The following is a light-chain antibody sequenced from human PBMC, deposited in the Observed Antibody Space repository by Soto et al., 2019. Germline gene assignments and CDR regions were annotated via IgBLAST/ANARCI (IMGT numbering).Light chain of an antibody. CDR1: QDISKF. V-gene: IGKV1-33*01. J-gene: IGKJ1*01. Sequence: EIQMTQSPSSLSASVGDRVTITCQASQDISKFLNWYQHKAGEAPKLLIYDASNLKRGVPSRFSGSGSGKEFTLTIDSLLPEDIATYYCQQYDNFHVFGPGTKVEVK. CDR2: DAS. CDR3: QQYDNFHV.